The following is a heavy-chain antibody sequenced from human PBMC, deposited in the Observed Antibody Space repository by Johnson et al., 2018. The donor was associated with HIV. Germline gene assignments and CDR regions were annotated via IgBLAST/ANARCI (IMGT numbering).Heavy chain of an antibody. CDR2: IQLDGSDK. V-gene: IGHV3-7*03. CDR1: GFTFGTYW. Sequence: VQLVESGGGLVQPGESLRLSCVVSGFTFGTYWMTWVRQAPGNGLEWVATIQLDGSDKYYLDSVKGRFTISRDNGRNSLYLQMNSLRAEDTALYYCARRWELHSNAFEIWGQGTMVIVSS. CDR3: ARRWELHSNAFEI. D-gene: IGHD1-26*01. J-gene: IGHJ3*02.